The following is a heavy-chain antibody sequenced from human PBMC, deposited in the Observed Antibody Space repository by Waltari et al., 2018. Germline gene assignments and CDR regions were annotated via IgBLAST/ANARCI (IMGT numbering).Heavy chain of an antibody. J-gene: IGHJ4*02. V-gene: IGHV5-51*01. CDR1: GYNFPNYL. Sequence: EVQFVQSGAELKKHGESLKISCRASGYNFPNYLLGGVRKMPGKGLEWRGTVQPGDSDVRYSPSLQGHITISADKSVSTAYLQLNNLRASDSAIYYCASPDYWGQGTLVTVSS. CDR3: ASPDY. CDR2: VQPGDSDV.